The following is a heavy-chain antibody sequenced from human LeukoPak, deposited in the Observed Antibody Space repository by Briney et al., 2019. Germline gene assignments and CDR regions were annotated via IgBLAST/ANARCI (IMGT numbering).Heavy chain of an antibody. CDR3: ARENRLERRSDY. CDR1: GYTFTGYY. D-gene: IGHD1-1*01. Sequence: ASVKVSCKASGYTFTGYYMHWVRQAPGQGLERMGWINPNSGGTNYAQKFQGRVTMTRDTSISTAYMELSRLRSDDTAVYYCARENRLERRSDYWGQGTLVTVSS. J-gene: IGHJ4*02. V-gene: IGHV1-2*02. CDR2: INPNSGGT.